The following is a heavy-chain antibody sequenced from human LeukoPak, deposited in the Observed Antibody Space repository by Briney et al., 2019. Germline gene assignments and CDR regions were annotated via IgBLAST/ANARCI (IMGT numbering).Heavy chain of an antibody. J-gene: IGHJ4*02. Sequence: PGGSLRLSCAASGFTFSSYAMHWVRQAPGKGLEWVAVISYDGSNKYYADSMKGRFTISRDNSKNTLYLQMNSLRAEDTAVYYCARDQYSSSSSPDYWGQGTLVTVSS. CDR3: ARDQYSSSSSPDY. D-gene: IGHD6-6*01. V-gene: IGHV3-30-3*01. CDR2: ISYDGSNK. CDR1: GFTFSSYA.